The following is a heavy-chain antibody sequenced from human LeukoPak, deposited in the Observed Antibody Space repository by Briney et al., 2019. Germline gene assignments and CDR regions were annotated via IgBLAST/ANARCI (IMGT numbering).Heavy chain of an antibody. J-gene: IGHJ4*02. Sequence: ASVKVSCKASGYTFSDYYMHWVRQAPGQGLEWMGWINPNSGGTNYAQKFQGRVTMTRDTSISTAYMELSRLRSDDTAIYYCAKDTPSRNSGWDRWGQGTLVTVST. CDR2: INPNSGGT. V-gene: IGHV1-2*02. CDR1: GYTFSDYY. D-gene: IGHD6-19*01. CDR3: AKDTPSRNSGWDR.